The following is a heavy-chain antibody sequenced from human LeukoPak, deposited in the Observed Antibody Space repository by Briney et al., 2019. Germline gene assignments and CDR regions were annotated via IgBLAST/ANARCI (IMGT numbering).Heavy chain of an antibody. Sequence: GSSVKVSCKASGGTFSSYAISWVRQAPGQGLEWMGWINPNSGGTNYAQKFQGRVTITTDESTSTAYMELSSLRSEDTAVYYCARQMRAAAGTRYFDYWGQGTLVTVSS. V-gene: IGHV1-69*05. CDR3: ARQMRAAAGTRYFDY. J-gene: IGHJ4*02. CDR1: GGTFSSYA. D-gene: IGHD6-13*01. CDR2: INPNSGGT.